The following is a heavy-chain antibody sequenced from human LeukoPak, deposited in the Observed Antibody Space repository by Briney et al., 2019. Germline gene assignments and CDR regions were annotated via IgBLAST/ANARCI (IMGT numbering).Heavy chain of an antibody. D-gene: IGHD3-22*01. Sequence: ASVKVSCKASGYTFPSYYMHWVRQAPGQGLEWMGIINPSGGSTSYAQQFQGRVTMTRDTSTSTVYMELSSLRSEDTAVYYCARPWYDSSGYYPVEYFQHWGQGTLVSVSS. CDR1: GYTFPSYY. CDR2: INPSGGST. V-gene: IGHV1-46*01. J-gene: IGHJ1*01. CDR3: ARPWYDSSGYYPVEYFQH.